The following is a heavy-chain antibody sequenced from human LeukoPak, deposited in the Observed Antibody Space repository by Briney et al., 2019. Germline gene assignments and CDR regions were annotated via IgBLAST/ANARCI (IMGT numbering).Heavy chain of an antibody. CDR1: GGSINSYY. D-gene: IGHD4-17*01. CDR3: ARHNYGDYFPALSLDY. J-gene: IGHJ4*02. CDR2: ISYNGGT. Sequence: SETLSLTCTVSGGSINSYYWSWIRQPPGKGLEYIGYISYNGGTNYNPSLTSRVTISVDTSKNQFSLKLRSATAADTAVYYCARHNYGDYFPALSLDYWGQGTLVTVSS. V-gene: IGHV4-59*08.